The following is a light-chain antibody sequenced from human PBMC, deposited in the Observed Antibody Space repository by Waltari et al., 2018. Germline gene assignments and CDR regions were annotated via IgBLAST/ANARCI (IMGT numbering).Light chain of an antibody. V-gene: IGKV1-33*01. CDR1: QVINNY. CDR2: YGS. J-gene: IGKJ2*01. CDR3: QQYNNSPYN. Sequence: DIQMTQSPSSLSASVGDRVIITCRASQVINNYLSWYQQKPGKAPKPLIYYGSTLETGGPSRFSGSRSGTDYILTISSLQPEDVATYYCQQYNNSPYNFGQGTKVEIK.